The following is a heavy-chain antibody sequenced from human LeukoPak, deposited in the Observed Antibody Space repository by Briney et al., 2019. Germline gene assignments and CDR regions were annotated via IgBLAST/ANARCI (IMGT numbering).Heavy chain of an antibody. Sequence: SETLSLTCAVYGGSFSGYYWSWIRQPPGKGLEWIGEINHSGSTNYNPSLKSRVTISVDTSKNQFSLKLSSVTAADTAVYYYARGDYDYVYAFDIWGQGTMVTVS. V-gene: IGHV4-34*01. CDR3: ARGDYDYVYAFDI. D-gene: IGHD5-12*01. CDR1: GGSFSGYY. CDR2: INHSGST. J-gene: IGHJ3*02.